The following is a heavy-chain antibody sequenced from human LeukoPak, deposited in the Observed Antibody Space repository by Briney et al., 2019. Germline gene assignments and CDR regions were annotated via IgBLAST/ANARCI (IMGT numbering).Heavy chain of an antibody. CDR3: ARAPRYCSGGTCYSYFDY. Sequence: GGSLRLSCVGSGFIFNIYEMNWVRQAPGKGLEWLSYIGSSDSTTHYADSVKGRFTISRDNAKNSLYLQMNSLRVEDTAIYYCARAPRYCSGGTCYSYFDYWGQGTLVTVSS. J-gene: IGHJ4*02. V-gene: IGHV3-48*03. D-gene: IGHD2-15*01. CDR1: GFIFNIYE. CDR2: IGSSDSTT.